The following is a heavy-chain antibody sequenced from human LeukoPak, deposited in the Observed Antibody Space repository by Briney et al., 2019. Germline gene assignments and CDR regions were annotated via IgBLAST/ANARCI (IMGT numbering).Heavy chain of an antibody. CDR2: INHSGST. D-gene: IGHD6-19*01. CDR1: GGSFSGYY. V-gene: IGHV4-34*01. J-gene: IGHJ4*02. Sequence: SETLSLTCAVYGGSFSGYYWSWIRQPPGKGLEWIGEINHSGSTNYNPSLKSRVTISVDTSKNQFSLKLSSVTAADTAVYYCAGGRYSSGWTVPFDYWGQGTLVTVSS. CDR3: AGGRYSSGWTVPFDY.